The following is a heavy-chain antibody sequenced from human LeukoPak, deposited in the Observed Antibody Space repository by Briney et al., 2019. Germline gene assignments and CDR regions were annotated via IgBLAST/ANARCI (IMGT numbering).Heavy chain of an antibody. CDR3: ARGAVYSGYYYVRPNNWFDP. V-gene: IGHV1-46*01. CDR2: INPSGGST. J-gene: IGHJ5*02. Sequence: ASAKVSCKASGYTFTSYYMHWVRQAPGQGLEWMGIINPSGGSTSYAQKFQGRVTMTRDTSTSTVYMELSSLRSEDTAVYYCARGAVYSGYYYVRPNNWFDPWGQGTLVTVSS. D-gene: IGHD3-22*01. CDR1: GYTFTSYY.